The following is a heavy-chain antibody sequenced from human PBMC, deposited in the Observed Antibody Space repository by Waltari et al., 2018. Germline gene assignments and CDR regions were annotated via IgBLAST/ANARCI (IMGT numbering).Heavy chain of an antibody. D-gene: IGHD3-22*01. CDR3: ARHLYSIDYLELDN. V-gene: IGHV3-23*01. J-gene: IGHJ4*02. Sequence: EVHLLESGGGLVQPGGSLRLSCAASGFTFISYAMSWVRQAPGKGLEWVSRISDSGVTTKYADSVKGRFTVSRDNSKNTLYLQLNSLRAEDTAVYYCARHLYSIDYLELDNWGQGTLVTVSS. CDR1: GFTFISYA. CDR2: ISDSGVTT.